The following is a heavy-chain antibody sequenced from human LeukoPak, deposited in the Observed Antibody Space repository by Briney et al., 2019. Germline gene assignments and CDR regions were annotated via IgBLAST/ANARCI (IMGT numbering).Heavy chain of an antibody. V-gene: IGHV3-23*01. J-gene: IGHJ4*02. Sequence: GGSLRLSCAASRFTFSSFAMSWVRQAPGKGLEWVSSISDSGGSTYYADSVKGRFTISRDNAKNSLYLQMNSLRAEDTAVYYCASKGFYYFDYWGQGTLVTVSS. CDR2: ISDSGGST. CDR3: ASKGFYYFDY. CDR1: RFTFSSFA.